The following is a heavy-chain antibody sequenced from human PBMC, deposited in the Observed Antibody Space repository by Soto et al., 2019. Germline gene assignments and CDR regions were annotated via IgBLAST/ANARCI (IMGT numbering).Heavy chain of an antibody. CDR3: ARHRLAVATIDYYGMDV. V-gene: IGHV5-10-1*01. Sequence: SCKGSRYNFTNYWISWVRQMSGKGLEWMGRIDPSDSYTNYSPSFQGHVTISVDMSISTAYVQWSSLKASDTATYYCARHRLAVATIDYYGMDVWGQGTTVTVS. CDR2: IDPSDSYT. CDR1: RYNFTNYW. D-gene: IGHD6-19*01. J-gene: IGHJ6*02.